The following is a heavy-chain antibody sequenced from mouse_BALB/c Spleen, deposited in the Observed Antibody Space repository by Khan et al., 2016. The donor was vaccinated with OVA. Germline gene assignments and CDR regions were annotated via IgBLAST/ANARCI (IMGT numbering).Heavy chain of an antibody. Sequence: EVQLQEPGAELMKPGASVKLSCTASGFNIKDTYMHWVKQRPEQGLYWIGRIDPANGNTKYDQIFQGKATLTADPSSNTAYMQLSSLTSEDTAVYYCAKSLQPSALDYWGQGTSVTVSS. CDR1: GFNIKDTY. D-gene: IGHD1-2*01. CDR2: IDPANGNT. CDR3: AKSLQPSALDY. V-gene: IGHV14-3*02. J-gene: IGHJ4*01.